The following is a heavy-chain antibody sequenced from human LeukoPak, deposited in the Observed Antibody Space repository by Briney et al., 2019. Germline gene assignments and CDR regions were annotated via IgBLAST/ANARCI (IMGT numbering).Heavy chain of an antibody. Sequence: GGSLRLSCAASGFTFSSYGMHWVRQAPGKGLEWVAVIWYDGSNKYYADSVKGRFTISRDNSKNTLYLQMSSLRAEDTAVYYCARDRHSSSFVDYWGQGTLVTVSS. CDR1: GFTFSSYG. V-gene: IGHV3-33*01. CDR3: ARDRHSSSFVDY. D-gene: IGHD6-13*01. J-gene: IGHJ4*02. CDR2: IWYDGSNK.